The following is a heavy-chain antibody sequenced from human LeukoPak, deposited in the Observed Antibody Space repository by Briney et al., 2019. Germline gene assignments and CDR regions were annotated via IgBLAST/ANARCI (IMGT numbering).Heavy chain of an antibody. CDR1: GYTFTGYY. V-gene: IGHV1-2*02. CDR3: ARDGASNPLIPFDP. CDR2: INPNSGGT. J-gene: IGHJ5*02. Sequence: ASVEVSCKASGYTFTGYYMHWVRQAPGQGLEWMGWINPNSGGTNYAQKFQGRVTMTRDTSISTAYMELSRLRSDDTAVYYCARDGASNPLIPFDPWGQGTLVTVSS. D-gene: IGHD4-11*01.